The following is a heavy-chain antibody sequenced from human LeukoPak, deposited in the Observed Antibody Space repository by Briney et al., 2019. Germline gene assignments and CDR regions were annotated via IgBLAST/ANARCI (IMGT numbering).Heavy chain of an antibody. CDR2: MNPNSGNT. D-gene: IGHD2-2*01. CDR1: GYTFASYD. Sequence: ASVKVSCKASGYTFASYDINWVRQATGQGLEWMGWMNPNSGNTGYAQKFQGRVTMTRNTSISTAYMELSSLRSDDTAVYYCGRVRVCSSTSCSNWFDPWGQGTLVTVSS. CDR3: GRVRVCSSTSCSNWFDP. J-gene: IGHJ5*02. V-gene: IGHV1-8*01.